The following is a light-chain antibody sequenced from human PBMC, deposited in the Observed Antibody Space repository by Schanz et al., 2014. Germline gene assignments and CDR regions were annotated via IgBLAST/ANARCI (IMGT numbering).Light chain of an antibody. CDR1: QGIRDD. CDR2: TAS. CDR3: QQSYSTPQT. V-gene: IGKV1-6*01. J-gene: IGKJ3*01. Sequence: AIQMTQSPSSLSASVGDRVTTTCRASQGIRDDLGWYQQKPGKAPKLLIYTASSLQSGVPSRFSGSGSGTDFTLTISSLQPEDFATYYCQQSYSTPQTFGPGTKVDIK.